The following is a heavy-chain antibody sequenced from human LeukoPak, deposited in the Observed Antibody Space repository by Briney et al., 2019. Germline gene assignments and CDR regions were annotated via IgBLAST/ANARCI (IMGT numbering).Heavy chain of an antibody. D-gene: IGHD5-12*01. Sequence: PSETLSLTCAVSGYSISSGYYWGWIRQPPGKGLEWIGSIYHSGSTYYNPSLKSRVTISVDTSKSQFSLKLSSVTAADTAVYYCARAARYSGYDGLLKRYYFDYWGQGTLVTVSS. CDR2: IYHSGST. CDR3: ARAARYSGYDGLLKRYYFDY. CDR1: GYSISSGYY. V-gene: IGHV4-38-2*01. J-gene: IGHJ4*02.